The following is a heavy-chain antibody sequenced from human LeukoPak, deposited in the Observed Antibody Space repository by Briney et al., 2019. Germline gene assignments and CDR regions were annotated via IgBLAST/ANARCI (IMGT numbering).Heavy chain of an antibody. Sequence: GGSLRLSCAVSGFTFSSYGMHWVRQAPGKGPEWVAFIWNDGRNKYYADSVKGRFTISRDNSKNTLYLQVNSLRAEDTAVYYCAKRGNDGGTYYFDYWGQGTLVTVSS. D-gene: IGHD1-1*01. CDR3: AKRGNDGGTYYFDY. CDR1: GFTFSSYG. V-gene: IGHV3-30*02. J-gene: IGHJ4*02. CDR2: IWNDGRNK.